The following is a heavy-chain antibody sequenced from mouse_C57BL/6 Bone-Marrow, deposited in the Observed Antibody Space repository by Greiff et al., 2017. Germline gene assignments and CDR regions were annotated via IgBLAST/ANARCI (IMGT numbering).Heavy chain of an antibody. J-gene: IGHJ2*01. D-gene: IGHD1-1*01. CDR2: LYPGSGST. V-gene: IGHV1-55*01. CDR1: GYTFTSSW. Sequence: QVHVKQPGAELVKPGASVKMSCTASGYTFTSSWITWVKQRPGQGLEWIGDLYPGSGSTNYNEKFKSKATLTVDTSSSTAYMQLSSLTSENSAVYYCARGGYYGSGGYWGQGTTLTVSS. CDR3: ARGGYYGSGGY.